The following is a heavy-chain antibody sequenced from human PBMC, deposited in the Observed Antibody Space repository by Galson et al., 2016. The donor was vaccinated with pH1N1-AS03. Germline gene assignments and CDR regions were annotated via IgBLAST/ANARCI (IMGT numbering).Heavy chain of an antibody. Sequence: TLSLTCTVSGGSISSGAHYWSWIRQHAGKGLEWIGHIYYSGSTYYNSSLQGRLTISVDTSKNQFALKLSSVTAADTAVYYCARTTSTAPQAVRLDPWGQGTLVTVSS. CDR2: IYYSGST. CDR1: GGSISSGAHY. V-gene: IGHV4-31*03. J-gene: IGHJ5*02. D-gene: IGHD2-21*02. CDR3: ARTTSTAPQAVRLDP.